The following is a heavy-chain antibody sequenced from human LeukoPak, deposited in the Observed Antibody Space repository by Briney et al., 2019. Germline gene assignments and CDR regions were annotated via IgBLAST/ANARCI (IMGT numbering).Heavy chain of an antibody. CDR2: IYYSGST. J-gene: IGHJ4*02. V-gene: IGHV4-39*07. CDR3: AREGLVLRYFETGDDY. Sequence: PSETLSLTRTVSGGSISSSSYYWGWIRQPPGKGLEWIGSIYYSGSTYYNPSLKSRVTISVDTSKNQFSLKLSSVTAADTAVYYCAREGLVLRYFETGDDYWGQGTLVTVSS. D-gene: IGHD3-9*01. CDR1: GGSISSSSYY.